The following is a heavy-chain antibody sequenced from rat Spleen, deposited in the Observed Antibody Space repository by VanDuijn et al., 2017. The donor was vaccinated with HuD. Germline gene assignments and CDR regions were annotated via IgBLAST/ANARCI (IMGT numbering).Heavy chain of an antibody. Sequence: EVQLVKSGGGLVQPGRXXKLSCAXXXLXXXNYXXXWVXXXPTXGLEWIETIYLDGTSTFYRDSVRARFTVSRDNAKSTLYLEMDSLRSEDTATYYCVRQGYLRDWYFDFWGPGTMVTVSS. CDR1: XLXXXNYX. V-gene: IGHV5-29*01. CDR3: VRQGYLRDWYFDF. CDR2: IYLDGTST. D-gene: IGHD2-7*01. J-gene: IGHJ1*01.